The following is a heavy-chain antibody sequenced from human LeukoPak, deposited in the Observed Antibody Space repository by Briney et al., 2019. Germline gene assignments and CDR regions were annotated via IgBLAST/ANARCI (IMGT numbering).Heavy chain of an antibody. CDR3: ASYSSGYYHPAYFDY. CDR2: IYHSGST. J-gene: IGHJ4*02. Sequence: SETLSLTCAVSGGSISSSNWWSWVRQPPGKGLEWIAEIYHSGSTNYNPSLESRVTISVDKSKNQFSLRLISVTAADAAVYYCASYSSGYYHPAYFDYWGQGTLVTVSS. V-gene: IGHV4-4*02. D-gene: IGHD3-22*01. CDR1: GGSISSSNW.